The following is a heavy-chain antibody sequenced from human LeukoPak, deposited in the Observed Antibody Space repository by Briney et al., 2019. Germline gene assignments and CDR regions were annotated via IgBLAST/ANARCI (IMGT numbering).Heavy chain of an antibody. V-gene: IGHV3-7*01. D-gene: IGHD2-15*01. CDR2: IKQDGSEK. CDR1: GFTLSSYW. J-gene: IGHJ4*02. CDR3: ARVGGGGSCYDY. Sequence: GGSLRLSCAASGFTLSSYWMSWVRQAPGKGLEWVANIKQDGSEKYYVDSVKGRFTISRDNAKNSLYLQMNSLRAEDTAVYYCARVGGGGSCYDYWGQGTLVTVSS.